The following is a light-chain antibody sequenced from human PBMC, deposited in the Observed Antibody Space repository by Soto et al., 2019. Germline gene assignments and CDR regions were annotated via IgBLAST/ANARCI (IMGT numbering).Light chain of an antibody. CDR2: DAS. V-gene: IGKV3-11*01. Sequence: IVLTQSPATLSLSPGERATLSCRASQSVATYLAWYQQRPGQSPRLLIYDASKRATGVPARFSGSGSETDFTLTISSLEPEDFAVYYCLQRSNRLYTFGQGYKLEIK. CDR3: LQRSNRLYT. J-gene: IGKJ2*01. CDR1: QSVATY.